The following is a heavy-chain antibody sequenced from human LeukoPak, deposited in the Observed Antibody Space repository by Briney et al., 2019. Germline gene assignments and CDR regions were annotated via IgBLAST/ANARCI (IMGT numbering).Heavy chain of an antibody. Sequence: SKTLSLTCTVSGGSISSGGYYWSWIRQHPGKGLEWIGYIYYSGSTYYNPSLKSRVTMSVDTSKNQFSLKLSSVTAADTAVYYCARTSYCGGDCRSSYYYYGMDVWGQGTTVTVSS. V-gene: IGHV4-31*03. CDR1: GGSISSGGYY. D-gene: IGHD2-21*02. CDR3: ARTSYCGGDCRSSYYYYGMDV. J-gene: IGHJ6*02. CDR2: IYYSGST.